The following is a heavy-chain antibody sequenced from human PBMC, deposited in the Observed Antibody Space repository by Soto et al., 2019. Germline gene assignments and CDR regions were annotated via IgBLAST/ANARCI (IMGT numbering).Heavy chain of an antibody. CDR2: IHYSGST. CDR1: DGSISSLH. V-gene: IGHV4-59*01. D-gene: IGHD3-22*01. Sequence: SETLSLTCTVSDGSISSLHWSWIRQPPGKGLEWIGYIHYSGSTNYNPSLESRVTISVDTSKNQFSLKLSSVTAAGTAVYYCARSMDVTLTVVDRDEYFDSWGQGTLVTVSS. J-gene: IGHJ4*02. CDR3: ARSMDVTLTVVDRDEYFDS.